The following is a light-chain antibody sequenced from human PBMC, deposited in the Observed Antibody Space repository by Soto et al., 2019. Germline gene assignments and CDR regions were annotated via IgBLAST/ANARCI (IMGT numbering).Light chain of an antibody. J-gene: IGKJ4*01. CDR3: QQYNTWPLT. Sequence: EIVMTQSPATLSVSPGERATLSCRASQSVNNNLAWYQQKPGQAPRLLIYGASARATGIPARVSGSGSGTEFTLTISSLQSEDFAVYYCQQYNTWPLTFGGGTKVEIK. CDR2: GAS. V-gene: IGKV3-15*01. CDR1: QSVNNN.